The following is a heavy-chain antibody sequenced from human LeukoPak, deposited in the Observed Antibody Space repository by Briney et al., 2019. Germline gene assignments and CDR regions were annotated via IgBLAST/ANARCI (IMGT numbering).Heavy chain of an antibody. Sequence: GASVKVSCKASGYTFTSYGISWVRQAPGQGFEWMGWISAYNGNTNYAQKLQDRVTMTTDASTSTAYMEVRSLRSDDTAVYYCARNRDGYNSDWGQGTLVTVSS. CDR3: ARNRDGYNSD. D-gene: IGHD5-24*01. CDR2: ISAYNGNT. CDR1: GYTFTSYG. V-gene: IGHV1-18*01. J-gene: IGHJ4*02.